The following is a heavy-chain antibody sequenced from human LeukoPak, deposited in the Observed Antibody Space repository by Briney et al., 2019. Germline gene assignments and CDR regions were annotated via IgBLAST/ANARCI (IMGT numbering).Heavy chain of an antibody. J-gene: IGHJ4*02. CDR3: ARQVCSSISCYVDY. V-gene: IGHV4-39*01. CDR2: IYHSGST. D-gene: IGHD2-2*01. Sequence: SETLSLTCTVSRGSISSSSYYWAWTRQPPGKGLGWIVMIYHSGSTYYNPSLKSRVTISVDTSKNQFSLKLSSVTAADTAVYYCARQVCSSISCYVDYWGQRTLVTVSS. CDR1: RGSISSSSYY.